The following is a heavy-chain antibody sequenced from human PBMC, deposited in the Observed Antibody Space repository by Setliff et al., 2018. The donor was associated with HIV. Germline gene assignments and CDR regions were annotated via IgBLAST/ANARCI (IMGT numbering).Heavy chain of an antibody. V-gene: IGHV3-23*01. CDR3: AKNIAGVCYSGLDY. J-gene: IGHJ4*02. Sequence: QPSETLRLSCAASGFTFSNYAMSWVRQAPGKGLEWVSGISGSGGSTYYVDSVKGRFTISRDNSKNTLYLQMNSLGAADTAVYYCAKNIAGVCYSGLDYWGQGALVTVSS. CDR2: ISGSGGST. D-gene: IGHD2-15*01. CDR1: GFTFSNYA.